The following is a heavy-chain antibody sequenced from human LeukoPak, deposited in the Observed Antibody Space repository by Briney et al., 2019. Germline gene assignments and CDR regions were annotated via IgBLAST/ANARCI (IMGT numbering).Heavy chain of an antibody. D-gene: IGHD1-7*01. J-gene: IGHJ4*02. CDR2: IKQDGSEK. CDR3: ARGRWNLQRYYFDY. Sequence: GGSLRLSCAASGFTFSSYWMSWVRQAPGKGLEWVANIKQDGSEKYYVDSVKGRFTISRDNAKNSLYLQMNSLRAEDTAVYYCARGRWNLQRYYFDYWGQGTLVTVSS. CDR1: GFTFSSYW. V-gene: IGHV3-7*01.